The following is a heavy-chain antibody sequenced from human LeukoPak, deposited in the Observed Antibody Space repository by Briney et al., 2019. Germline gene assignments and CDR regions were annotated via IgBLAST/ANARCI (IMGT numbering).Heavy chain of an antibody. Sequence: SETLSLTCTVSGGSISSYYWSWIRQPPGKGLEWIGYIYYSGSTNYNPPLKSRVTISVDTSKNQFSLKLSSVTAADTAVYYCARHYTYYDFWSGPGAFDIWGQGTMVTVSS. V-gene: IGHV4-59*01. CDR3: ARHYTYYDFWSGPGAFDI. J-gene: IGHJ3*02. CDR1: GGSISSYY. D-gene: IGHD3-3*01. CDR2: IYYSGST.